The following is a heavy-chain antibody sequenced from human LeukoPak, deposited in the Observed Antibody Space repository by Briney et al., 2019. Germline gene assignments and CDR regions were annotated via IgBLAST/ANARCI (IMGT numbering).Heavy chain of an antibody. CDR1: GDSISSGSYY. J-gene: IGHJ5*02. Sequence: SQSLSLTCTVSGDSISSGSYYWSWVRQPAGKGLGWVGRIYTTGSTNYNPSLESRVTISVDPSKNQFSLRLSSVTAADTAVYYCARVGIRIWFDPWGQGTLVTVSS. D-gene: IGHD2-21*01. CDR3: ARVGIRIWFDP. V-gene: IGHV4-61*02. CDR2: IYTTGST.